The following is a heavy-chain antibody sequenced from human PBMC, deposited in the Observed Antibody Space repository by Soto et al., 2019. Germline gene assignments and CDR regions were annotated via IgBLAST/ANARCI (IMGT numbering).Heavy chain of an antibody. V-gene: IGHV3-23*01. J-gene: IGHJ4*02. D-gene: IGHD1-1*01. CDR2: ISGSGGST. CDR3: AKDPSSPYNC. CDR1: GFTFGSYG. Sequence: VGSLRLPCAASGFTFGSYGMTWVRQAPEKGLEWVSSISGSGGSTYYADSVKGRFTISRDNSKNTLFLQMNSLRAEDTAVYFCAKDPSSPYNCWGQGTLVTVSS.